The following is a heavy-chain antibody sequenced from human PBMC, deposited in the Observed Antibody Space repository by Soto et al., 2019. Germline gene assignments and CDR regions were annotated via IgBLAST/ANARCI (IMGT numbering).Heavy chain of an antibody. CDR2: IGGGDT. CDR3: AKDRQDHNAVWDPFDI. J-gene: IGHJ3*02. D-gene: IGHD1-26*01. Sequence: EAQLLESGGGLVQPGGSLRLSCATSGFTFNIFALSWVRQAPGEGLEWVSGIGGGDTYYADSVKGRFTISRDNSKTTVPLQMNSLTADDTAVYYCAKDRQDHNAVWDPFDIWGQGTLVTVSS. V-gene: IGHV3-23*01. CDR1: GFTFNIFA.